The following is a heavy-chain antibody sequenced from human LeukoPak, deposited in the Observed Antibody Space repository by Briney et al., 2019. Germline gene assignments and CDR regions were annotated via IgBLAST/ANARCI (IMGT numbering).Heavy chain of an antibody. D-gene: IGHD3-9*01. CDR1: GFTFSSYS. Sequence: GGSLRLSCAASGFTFSSYSMNWVRQAPGKGLEWVSSISSSSYIYYADSVKGRFTISRDNAKNSLYLQMNSLRAEDTAVYYCARDGYYDILTGYLTGYYYYYMDVWGKGTTVTVSS. J-gene: IGHJ6*03. V-gene: IGHV3-21*01. CDR3: ARDGYYDILTGYLTGYYYYYMDV. CDR2: ISSSSYI.